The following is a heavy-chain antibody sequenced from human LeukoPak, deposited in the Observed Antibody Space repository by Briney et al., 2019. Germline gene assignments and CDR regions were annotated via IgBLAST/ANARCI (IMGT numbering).Heavy chain of an antibody. Sequence: GGSLRLSCAASGFTFSSYGMHWVRQAPGKGLEWVAVISYDGSNKYYADSVKGRFTISRDNAKNSLYLQMSSLRVEDTAVYYCARGPPYGSRSDFFDYWGQGTLVTVSA. J-gene: IGHJ4*02. CDR2: ISYDGSNK. CDR1: GFTFSSYG. D-gene: IGHD3-10*01. V-gene: IGHV3-30*03. CDR3: ARGPPYGSRSDFFDY.